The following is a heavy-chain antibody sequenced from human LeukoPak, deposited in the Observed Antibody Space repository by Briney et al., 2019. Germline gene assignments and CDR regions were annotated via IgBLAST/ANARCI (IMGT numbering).Heavy chain of an antibody. J-gene: IGHJ3*02. D-gene: IGHD2-2*01. CDR1: GFTFSDYY. CDR2: IRKKSNGYNT. CDR3: ARVGVVVPAGMDI. Sequence: QPGGSLRLSCAASGFTFSDYYMDWVRQAPGEGLEWVARIRKKSNGYNTQYAASVKGRFIISREDSRNSLYLQMNSLKTEDTAVYYCARVGVVVPAGMDIWGQGTMVTVSS. V-gene: IGHV3-72*01.